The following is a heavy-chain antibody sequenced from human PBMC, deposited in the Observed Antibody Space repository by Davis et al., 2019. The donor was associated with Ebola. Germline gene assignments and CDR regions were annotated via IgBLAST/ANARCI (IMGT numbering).Heavy chain of an antibody. J-gene: IGHJ4*02. V-gene: IGHV3-74*01. CDR3: ARSTVMGY. CDR2: INGDGSST. CDR1: GFTFSSYW. D-gene: IGHD4-11*01. Sequence: PGGSLRLSCAASGFTFSSYWMSWVRQAPGKGLVWVSRINGDGSSTSYADSVKGRFTISRDNAKNTLYLQMNSLRAEDTAVYYCARSTVMGYWGQGTLVTVSS.